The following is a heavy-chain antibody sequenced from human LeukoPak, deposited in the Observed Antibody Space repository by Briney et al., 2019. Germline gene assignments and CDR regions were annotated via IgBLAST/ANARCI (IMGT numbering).Heavy chain of an antibody. V-gene: IGHV3-30-3*01. J-gene: IGHJ5*02. CDR1: GFTFSSYA. Sequence: GGSLRLSCAASGFTFSSYAMHWVRQAPGKGLEWVAVISYDGSNKYYADCVKGRFTISRDNSKNTLYLQMNSLRAEDTAVYYCARGGELLHPWGQGTLVTVSS. CDR2: ISYDGSNK. CDR3: ARGGELLHP. D-gene: IGHD1-26*01.